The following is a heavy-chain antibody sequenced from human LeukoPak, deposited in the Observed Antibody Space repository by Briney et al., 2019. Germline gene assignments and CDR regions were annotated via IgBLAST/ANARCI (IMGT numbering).Heavy chain of an antibody. CDR1: GFTFSDYY. Sequence: GGSLRLSCAASGFTFSDYYMSWIRQAPGKGLEWVSYISSSGSNIYYADSVKGRFTISRDNAKNSLYLQMNSLRAEDTAVYYCARAMVYSSSWYGTDYYYYMDVWGKGTTVTISS. J-gene: IGHJ6*03. CDR3: ARAMVYSSSWYGTDYYYYMDV. V-gene: IGHV3-11*01. D-gene: IGHD6-13*01. CDR2: ISSSGSNI.